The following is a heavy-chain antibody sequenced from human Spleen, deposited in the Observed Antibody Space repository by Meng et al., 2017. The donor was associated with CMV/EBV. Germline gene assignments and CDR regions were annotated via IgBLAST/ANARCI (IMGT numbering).Heavy chain of an antibody. J-gene: IGHJ6*02. D-gene: IGHD6-13*01. V-gene: IGHV1-69*05. CDR1: GYTFTSYD. CDR3: ARDNPAAGTHYYYYGMDV. Sequence: SVKVSCKASGYTFTSYDINWVRQATGQGLEWMGGIIPIFGTANYAQKFQGRVTITTDESTSTAYMELSSLRSEDTAVYYCARDNPAAGTHYYYYGMDVWGQGTTVTVSS. CDR2: IIPIFGTA.